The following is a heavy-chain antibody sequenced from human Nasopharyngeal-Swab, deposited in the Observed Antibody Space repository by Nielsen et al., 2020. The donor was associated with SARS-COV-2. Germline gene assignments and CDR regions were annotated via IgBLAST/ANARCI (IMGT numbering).Heavy chain of an antibody. CDR1: GFSLSTSGVG. D-gene: IGHD3-22*01. Sequence: SGPTLVKPTQTLTLTCTFSGFSLSTSGVGVGWIRQPPGKALEWLALIYWDDDKRYSPSLKSRLPITKDTSKNQVVLTMTNMDPVDTATYYCAHSSTMIVVADNWFDPWGQGTLVTVSS. J-gene: IGHJ5*02. CDR2: IYWDDDK. CDR3: AHSSTMIVVADNWFDP. V-gene: IGHV2-5*02.